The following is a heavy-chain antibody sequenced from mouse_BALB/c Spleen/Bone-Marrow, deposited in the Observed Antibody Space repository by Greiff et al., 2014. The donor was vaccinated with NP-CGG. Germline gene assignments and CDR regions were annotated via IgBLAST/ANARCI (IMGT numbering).Heavy chain of an antibody. J-gene: IGHJ2*01. D-gene: IGHD2-10*01. V-gene: IGHV1-19*01. Sequence: EVQLQQSGPELVKSGASVKMSCKASGYTFTDYYMDWVKQSHGESFEWIGRVNPYNGGTSYNQKFKGKATLTVDKSSSTAYMELNSLTSEDSAVYYCARPPYYGNYVDYWGQGTTLTVSS. CDR3: ARPPYYGNYVDY. CDR2: VNPYNGGT. CDR1: GYTFTDYY.